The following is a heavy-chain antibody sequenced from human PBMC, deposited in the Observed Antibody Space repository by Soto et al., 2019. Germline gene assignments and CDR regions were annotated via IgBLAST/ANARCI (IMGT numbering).Heavy chain of an antibody. J-gene: IGHJ3*02. D-gene: IGHD3-10*01. Sequence: GGSLRLSCAASGFTFSSYSMNWVRQAPGKGLEWVSYISSSGSTIYYADSVKGRFTISRDNAKNSLYLQMNSLRAEDTAVYYCARLRRSGSFAFDIWGQGTMVTVSS. V-gene: IGHV3-48*04. CDR2: ISSSGSTI. CDR3: ARLRRSGSFAFDI. CDR1: GFTFSSYS.